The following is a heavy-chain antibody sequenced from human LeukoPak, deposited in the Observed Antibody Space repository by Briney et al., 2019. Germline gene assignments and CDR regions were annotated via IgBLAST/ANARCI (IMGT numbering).Heavy chain of an antibody. CDR2: LSPKSGDT. CDR3: ATEGVGVSSSPYRQQFYMDD. D-gene: IGHD6-6*01. V-gene: IGHV1-8*01. J-gene: IGHJ6*03. CDR1: GYTFTSFD. Sequence: ASVRVSCKASGYTFTSFDINWVRQAPGQGLEWMGYLSPKSGDTAYAPKFLGRVTMTRNTSISTAYVELSSLTSEDTAVYYCATEGVGVSSSPYRQQFYMDDWGIGTTVTVSS.